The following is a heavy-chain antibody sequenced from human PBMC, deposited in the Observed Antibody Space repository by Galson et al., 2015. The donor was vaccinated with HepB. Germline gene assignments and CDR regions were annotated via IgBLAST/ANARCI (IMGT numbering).Heavy chain of an antibody. CDR3: ARDRGFGVVRNNWFDP. Sequence: SLRLSCAASRLTFSRYTFHWVRQAPGKGLEWVAIISYGARTQYYADSVKGRFTISRDNSKNTLYLEMNSLRADDTAVYYCARDRGFGVVRNNWFDPWGQGTLVTVSS. D-gene: IGHD3-3*01. CDR2: ISYGARTQ. V-gene: IGHV3-30*04. CDR1: RLTFSRYT. J-gene: IGHJ5*02.